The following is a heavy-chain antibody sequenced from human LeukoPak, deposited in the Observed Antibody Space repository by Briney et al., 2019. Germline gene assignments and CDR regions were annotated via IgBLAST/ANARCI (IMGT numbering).Heavy chain of an antibody. CDR2: ISSSGTTI. Sequence: GPLRLSCAASGFTFSSYEMSWVRQAPGKGLEWVSYISSSGTTIYYADSVKGRFAISRDNAKNSLYLQMNSLRAEDTAVYYCAREVGPLDYWGQGTLVTVSS. CDR3: AREVGPLDY. V-gene: IGHV3-48*03. D-gene: IGHD2-15*01. J-gene: IGHJ4*02. CDR1: GFTFSSYE.